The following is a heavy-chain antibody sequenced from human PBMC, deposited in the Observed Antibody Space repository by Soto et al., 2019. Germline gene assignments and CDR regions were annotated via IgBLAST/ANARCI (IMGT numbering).Heavy chain of an antibody. J-gene: IGHJ4*02. CDR1: GYSITSYW. CDR3: ARGVKMTTPQNYFFDS. CDR2: IDPSDFSI. V-gene: IGHV5-10-1*01. D-gene: IGHD3-10*01. Sequence: GESLKISCQGSGYSITSYWVTWVRQVPGKGLEWMGRIDPSDFSINYSPSFRGRVIISADRSSNIAHLQWSSLEASDTAIYFCARGVKMTTPQNYFFDSWGQGTQVTVSS.